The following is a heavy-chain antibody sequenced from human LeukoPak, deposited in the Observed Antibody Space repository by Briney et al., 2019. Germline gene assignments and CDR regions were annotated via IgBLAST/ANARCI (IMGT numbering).Heavy chain of an antibody. CDR3: ASFPLRYDSSGYAAFDY. V-gene: IGHV3-53*01. Sequence: GGSLRLSCAASGFTVSSNYMSWVRQDPGKGQEWVSVIYSGGSTYYADSVKGRFTISRDNSKNTLYLQMNRLRAEDTAVYYCASFPLRYDSSGYAAFDYWGQGTLVTVSS. J-gene: IGHJ4*02. D-gene: IGHD3-22*01. CDR1: GFTVSSNY. CDR2: IYSGGST.